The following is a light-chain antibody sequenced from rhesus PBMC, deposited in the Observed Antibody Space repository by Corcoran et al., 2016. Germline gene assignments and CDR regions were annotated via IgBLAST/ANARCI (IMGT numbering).Light chain of an antibody. CDR1: QGISNN. CDR2: KTS. CDR3: QLGYGILT. Sequence: DIQMTQSPSSLSASAGDRVTITCRASQGISNNLAWYQQKPGKVPKLLIYKTSTLQSGIPSSVSGMGSGTDFTLTISCLQPEDFATYYCQLGYGILTFGGGTKVEIK. V-gene: IGKV1-25*01. J-gene: IGKJ4*01.